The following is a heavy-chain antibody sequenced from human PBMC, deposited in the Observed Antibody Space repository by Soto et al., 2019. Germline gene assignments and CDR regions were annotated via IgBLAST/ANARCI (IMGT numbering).Heavy chain of an antibody. V-gene: IGHV3-23*01. Sequence: EVQLLESGGGLVQPGGSLRLSCAASGFTLGNFAMTWVRQSPGKGLEWVSAVSGSGGTTYYADSVKGRFTISRDNSKNTLYLQMNNLRVEDTAVYYCAREGYDSSGYYALEDYWGQGTLVTVSS. CDR2: VSGSGGTT. CDR3: AREGYDSSGYYALEDY. J-gene: IGHJ4*02. D-gene: IGHD3-22*01. CDR1: GFTLGNFA.